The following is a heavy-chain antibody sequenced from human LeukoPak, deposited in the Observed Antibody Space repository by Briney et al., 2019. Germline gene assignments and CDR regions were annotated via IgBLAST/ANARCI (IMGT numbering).Heavy chain of an antibody. CDR1: GASIRHYY. V-gene: IGHV4-59*01. D-gene: IGHD1-20*01. CDR3: ATLTGTTYPYYFDF. CDR2: LYHSGSP. J-gene: IGHJ4*02. Sequence: SETLSLTCTVSGASIRHYYWSWIRQPPGKGLEWIRNLYHSGSPNYNPSLKSRVTISIDTAKNQFSLRLRSVTAADTAVYYCATLTGTTYPYYFDFWGQATLVTVSS.